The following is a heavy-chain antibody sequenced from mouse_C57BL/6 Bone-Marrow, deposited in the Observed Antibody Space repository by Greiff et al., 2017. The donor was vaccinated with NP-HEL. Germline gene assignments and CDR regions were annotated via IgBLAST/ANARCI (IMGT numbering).Heavy chain of an antibody. Sequence: EVKVVESGGGLVKPGGSLKLSCAASGFTFSDFGMHRVRQAPEKGLEWVAYISSGSSTIYYADTVTGRFTISRDKAKKTLFLQMTSLRSEYTAMYYCARQWLLTWGQGTLVTVSA. CDR2: ISSGSSTI. J-gene: IGHJ3*01. D-gene: IGHD2-3*01. CDR3: ARQWLLT. CDR1: GFTFSDFG. V-gene: IGHV5-17*01.